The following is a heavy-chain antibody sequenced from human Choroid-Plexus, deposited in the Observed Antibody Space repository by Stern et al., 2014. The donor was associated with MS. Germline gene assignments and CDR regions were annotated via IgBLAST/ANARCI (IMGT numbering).Heavy chain of an antibody. D-gene: IGHD2/OR15-2a*01. CDR2: VSYDGSNK. J-gene: IGHJ2*01. V-gene: IGHV3-30*18. CDR1: GFTFGSCA. Sequence: VQLVESGGGVVQPGRPLRLSCVASGFTFGSCAMHWVRQAPGKGLEWVEGVSYDGSNKYYADSVKGRFTISRYNSQNTLYMQMSSLRPEDTAVYYCAKDRQYLTYF. CDR3: AKDRQYLTYF.